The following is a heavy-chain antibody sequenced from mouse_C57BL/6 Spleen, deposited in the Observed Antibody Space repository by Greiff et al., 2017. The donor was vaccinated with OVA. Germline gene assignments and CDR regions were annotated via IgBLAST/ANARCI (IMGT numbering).Heavy chain of an antibody. D-gene: IGHD3-3*01. CDR3: AREEGTRGFAY. CDR2: FYPGDGDT. J-gene: IGHJ3*01. Sequence: QVQLQQSGAELVKPGASVKISCKASGYAFSSYWMNWVKQRPGQGLEWIGQFYPGDGDTNYNGKFKGKATLTADKSSSTAYMQLSSLTSEDSAVYFCAREEGTRGFAYWGQGTLVTVSA. V-gene: IGHV1-80*01. CDR1: GYAFSSYW.